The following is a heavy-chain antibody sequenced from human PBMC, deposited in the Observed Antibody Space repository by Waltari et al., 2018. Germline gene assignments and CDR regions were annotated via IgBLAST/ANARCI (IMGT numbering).Heavy chain of an antibody. Sequence: QVQLVASGGGVVQPGRSLRLSCAASDFTFSSYAIIWVRQAPGKGLEWVAVISYNGRNIYYVDSVKGRFTISRDNSKKMLYLQMNSLRIEDTAVYYCTRDYCDRTNCHGMDVWGQGTTVTVSS. J-gene: IGHJ6*02. CDR3: TRDYCDRTNCHGMDV. D-gene: IGHD3-22*01. CDR2: ISYNGRNI. CDR1: DFTFSSYA. V-gene: IGHV3-30*04.